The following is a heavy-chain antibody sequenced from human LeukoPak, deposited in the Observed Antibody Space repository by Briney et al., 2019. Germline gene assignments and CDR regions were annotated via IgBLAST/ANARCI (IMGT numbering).Heavy chain of an antibody. D-gene: IGHD6-13*01. V-gene: IGHV4-59*01. Sequence: TPSETLSLTCTVSGVTISGYHWSWLRQSPGKGLEWIGYIYSTGSTNYNPSLKSRLTIPVDTSKNQFSLKLSSVTAANTAVYYYARRHIAAASTIEYWGQGPLVTVSS. CDR3: ARRHIAAASTIEY. CDR1: GVTISGYH. J-gene: IGHJ4*02. CDR2: IYSTGST.